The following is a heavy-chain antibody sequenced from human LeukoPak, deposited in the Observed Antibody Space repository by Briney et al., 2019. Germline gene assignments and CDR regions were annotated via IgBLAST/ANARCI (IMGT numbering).Heavy chain of an antibody. Sequence: SETLSLTCTVRTVSDGSISGTGFYWGWIRQPPGKGLEWIGHIFHSGSTYSNPSLRSRLTISVDTSKNQFSLKLSSMTAADTAVYYCARVTGYMIEDYFDYWGQGTLVTVSS. CDR3: ARVTGYMIEDYFDY. CDR2: IFHSGST. J-gene: IGHJ4*02. V-gene: IGHV4-39*07. D-gene: IGHD3-22*01. CDR1: DGSISGTGFY.